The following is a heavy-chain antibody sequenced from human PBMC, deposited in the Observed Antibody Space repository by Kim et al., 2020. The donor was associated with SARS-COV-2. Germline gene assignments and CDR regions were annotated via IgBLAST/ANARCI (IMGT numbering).Heavy chain of an antibody. Sequence: GGSLRLSCAASGFTFSSYAMSWVRQAPGKGLEWVSAISGSGGSTYYADSVKGRFTISRDNSKNTLYLQMNSLRAEDTAVYYCAKDWESVPVGYYDSSGHFHPFDYWGQGTLVTVSS. D-gene: IGHD3-22*01. V-gene: IGHV3-23*01. CDR2: ISGSGGST. J-gene: IGHJ4*02. CDR1: GFTFSSYA. CDR3: AKDWESVPVGYYDSSGHFHPFDY.